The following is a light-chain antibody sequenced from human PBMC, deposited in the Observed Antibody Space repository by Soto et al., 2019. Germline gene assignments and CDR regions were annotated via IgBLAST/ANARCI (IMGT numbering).Light chain of an antibody. J-gene: IGLJ2*01. CDR2: DNS. V-gene: IGLV1-40*01. CDR3: HSHDVSLRGPA. Sequence: QSVLTQPPSLSGAPGQRVTISCTGSRSNIGAGYDVHWYQHLPGTAPKVLIFDNSNRPSGVPDRFSGSKSGTSASLAITGLQAEDEAVYYCHSHDVSLRGPAFGGGTKLTVL. CDR1: RSNIGAGYD.